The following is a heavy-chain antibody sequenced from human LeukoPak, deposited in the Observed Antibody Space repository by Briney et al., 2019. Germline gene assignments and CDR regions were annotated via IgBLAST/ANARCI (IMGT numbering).Heavy chain of an antibody. CDR1: GYTFTGYY. J-gene: IGHJ4*02. D-gene: IGHD5-12*01. CDR2: VNPNSGGT. CDR3: ARDSIGYSGYDYVRYFDY. Sequence: VASVKVSCKASGYTFTGYYMHWVRQAPGQGLEWMGWVNPNSGGTNYAQKFQGRVTMTRDTSISTAYMELSRLRSDDTAVYYCARDSIGYSGYDYVRYFDYWGQGTLVTASS. V-gene: IGHV1-2*02.